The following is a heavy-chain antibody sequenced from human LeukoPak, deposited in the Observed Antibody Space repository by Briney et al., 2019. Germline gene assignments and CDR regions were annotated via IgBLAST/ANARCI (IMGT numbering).Heavy chain of an antibody. D-gene: IGHD3-22*01. V-gene: IGHV4-59*01. CDR2: ISYSGST. CDR3: ARWADSSGYSSIFYVDF. Sequence: SQTLSLTCTVSGASISSYYSNWIRQPPGKGLEWIGYISYSGSTNCSPSLKSRVTISVDTSKNQFSLKLCSVTAADTAVYYCARWADSSGYSSIFYVDFWGQGTRVTVSS. CDR1: GASISSYY. J-gene: IGHJ4*02.